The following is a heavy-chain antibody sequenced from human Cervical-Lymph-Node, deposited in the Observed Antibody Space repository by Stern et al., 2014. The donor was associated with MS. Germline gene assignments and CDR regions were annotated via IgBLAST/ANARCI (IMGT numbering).Heavy chain of an antibody. V-gene: IGHV5-51*01. Sequence: VQLVESGAEVKKPGESLKISCRTSGYTFSNFWIGWVRQLPGKGLEGMGVIYPADSDTTSSPSFQGQVTISADESISTAYLQWRSLKASDTAMYYCVRRRDSAGYDTFDLWGQGTMLIVSS. CDR1: GYTFSNFW. CDR2: IYPADSDT. J-gene: IGHJ3*01. D-gene: IGHD3-22*01. CDR3: VRRRDSAGYDTFDL.